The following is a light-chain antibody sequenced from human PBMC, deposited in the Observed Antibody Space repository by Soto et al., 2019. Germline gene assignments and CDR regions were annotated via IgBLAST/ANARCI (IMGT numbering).Light chain of an antibody. CDR3: QQRSYWL. V-gene: IGKV3-11*01. Sequence: ENVLTQSPATLSLSPGERATLSCRASQSISTYLAWYQQKPGQAPRLLIYDVSNRATGIPDRFSGSGSGTDFTLTISSLEPEDFAVYYCQQRSYWLFGPGTKVDIK. J-gene: IGKJ3*01. CDR1: QSISTY. CDR2: DVS.